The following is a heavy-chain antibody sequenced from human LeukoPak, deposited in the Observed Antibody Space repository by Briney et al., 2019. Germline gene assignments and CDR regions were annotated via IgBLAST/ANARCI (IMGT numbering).Heavy chain of an antibody. CDR1: GFTFSSYA. J-gene: IGHJ1*01. V-gene: IGHV3-23*01. Sequence: GGSLRLSCAASGFTFSSYAMSWVRQAPGKGLEWVSGILDSGYSTYYANSVKGRFTISRDNSNNTLYLQMNSLRAEDTAVYYCARAKHRSYFQHWGQGTLVTVSS. CDR2: ILDSGYST. CDR3: ARAKHRSYFQH.